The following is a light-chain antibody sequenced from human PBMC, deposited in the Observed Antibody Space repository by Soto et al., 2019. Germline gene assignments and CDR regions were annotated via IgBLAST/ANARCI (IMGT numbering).Light chain of an antibody. Sequence: EVVVTQSPATSSVSPGERATLSCRASQSVSSNLAWYQQKPGQAPRLLIYEASTRATGISARFSGSGSGTDFTLTISSLEPEDFAVYYCQQRSNWPITFGQGTRLEIK. J-gene: IGKJ5*01. CDR3: QQRSNWPIT. CDR1: QSVSSN. CDR2: EAS. V-gene: IGKV3-11*01.